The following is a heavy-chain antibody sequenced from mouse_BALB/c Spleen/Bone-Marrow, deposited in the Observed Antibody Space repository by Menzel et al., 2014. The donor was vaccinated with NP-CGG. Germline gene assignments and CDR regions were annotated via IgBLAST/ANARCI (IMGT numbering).Heavy chain of an antibody. CDR2: IHYSGST. CDR3: SREARTTARFAF. D-gene: IGHD1-2*01. CDR1: GYSITSGYG. J-gene: IGHJ3*01. V-gene: IGHV3-1*02. Sequence: EVQGEESGPDLGKPSESLSLTCTVTGYSITSGYGWHWIRQFPGNKLEWMGYIHYSGSTNYNPSLKSRISITRDTSKNQFFLQLNSGTTEDTATYYCSREARTTARFAFWGQGTPVTVSA.